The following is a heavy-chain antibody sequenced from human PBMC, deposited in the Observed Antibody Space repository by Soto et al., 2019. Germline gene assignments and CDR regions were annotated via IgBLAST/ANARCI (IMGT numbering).Heavy chain of an antibody. V-gene: IGHV1-18*01. CDR3: ARPGDFWSGYYYYYGMDV. CDR1: GYTFTSYG. J-gene: IGHJ6*02. Sequence: QVQLVQSGAEVKKPGASVKVSCKASGYTFTSYGISWVRQAPGQGLEWMGWISAYNGNTNYAQKLQGRVTMTTDTSTSTAYMELRSLGSDDTAVYYCARPGDFWSGYYYYYGMDVWGQGTTVTVSS. D-gene: IGHD3-3*01. CDR2: ISAYNGNT.